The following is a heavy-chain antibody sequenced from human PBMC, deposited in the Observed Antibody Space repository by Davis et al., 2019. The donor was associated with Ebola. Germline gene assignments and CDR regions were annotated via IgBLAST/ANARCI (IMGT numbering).Heavy chain of an antibody. D-gene: IGHD3-10*01. CDR1: GVSISRHY. V-gene: IGHV4-59*03. Sequence: PSETLSLTCTVSGVSISRHYWSWIRQPPGKRLGWIGSIYYTGSAYYNPSLASRATISVDTSKNQFSLKLTSVTAADTAMYYCSERGSSVWGQGTLVTVSS. CDR3: SERGSSV. CDR2: IYYTGSA. J-gene: IGHJ4*02.